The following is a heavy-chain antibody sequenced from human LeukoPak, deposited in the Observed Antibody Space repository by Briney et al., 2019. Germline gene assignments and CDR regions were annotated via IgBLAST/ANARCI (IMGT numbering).Heavy chain of an antibody. CDR2: ISWDGGSP. CDR3: AKGGAYGESGLTDY. D-gene: IGHD3-10*01. V-gene: IGHV3-43D*03. CDR1: GFTFDNYA. J-gene: IGHJ4*02. Sequence: GSLRLSCAASGFTFDNYAMHWVRQVPGKGLEWVSLISWDGGSPSYADSVRGRFTISRDNGKNSLYLQMNSLRTEDTALYYCAKGGAYGESGLTDYWGQGTLVTVSS.